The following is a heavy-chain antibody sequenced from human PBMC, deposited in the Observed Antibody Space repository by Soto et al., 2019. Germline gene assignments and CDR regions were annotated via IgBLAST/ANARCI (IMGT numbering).Heavy chain of an antibody. CDR1: GGSFSGYY. D-gene: IGHD3-3*02. Sequence: SETLSLACAVYGGSFSGYYWSWIRQPPGKGLEWIGEINHSGSTNYNPSLKSRVTISVDTSKNQFSLKLSSVTAADTAVYYCARHFWSGFYRFDPWGQGTLVTVSS. CDR3: ARHFWSGFYRFDP. V-gene: IGHV4-34*01. CDR2: INHSGST. J-gene: IGHJ5*02.